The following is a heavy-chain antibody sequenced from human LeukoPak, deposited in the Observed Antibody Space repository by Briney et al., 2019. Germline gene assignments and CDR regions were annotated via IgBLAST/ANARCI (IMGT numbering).Heavy chain of an antibody. D-gene: IGHD4-17*01. CDR2: IIPILGIA. CDR1: GGTFSSYA. V-gene: IGHV1-69*04. J-gene: IGHJ6*02. Sequence: GSSVKVSCKASGGTFSSYAISRVRQSPGQGLEWMGRIIPILGIANYAQKFQGRVTITADKSTSTAYMELSSLRSEDTAVYYCARDLPATTVTTPPSGMDVWGQGTTVTVSS. CDR3: ARDLPATTVTTPPSGMDV.